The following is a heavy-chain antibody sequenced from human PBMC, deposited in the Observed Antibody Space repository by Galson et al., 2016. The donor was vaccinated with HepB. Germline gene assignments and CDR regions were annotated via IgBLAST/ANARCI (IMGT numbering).Heavy chain of an antibody. J-gene: IGHJ4*02. V-gene: IGHV4-31*03. CDR3: AGGKYCGDGCYRGIEY. D-gene: IGHD2-21*02. CDR2: IHNSGST. CDR1: VGSFSSGNYY. Sequence: TLSLTCNVSVGSFSSGNYYWTWIRQYPGNGLEWIGYIHNSGSTYYNPSLKSRLTISMDRSKNQFSLGLSSVTAADTAMYYLAGGKYCGDGCYRGIEYWGQGTLVTVSS.